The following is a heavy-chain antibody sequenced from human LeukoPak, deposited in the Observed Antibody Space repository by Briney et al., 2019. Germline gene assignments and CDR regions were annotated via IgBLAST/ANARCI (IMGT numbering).Heavy chain of an antibody. J-gene: IGHJ4*02. V-gene: IGHV3-49*03. CDR1: GFTFGDYA. D-gene: IGHD3-22*01. CDR3: TREEYDSSGYYLDY. Sequence: GGSLRLSCTASGFTFGDYAMSGFRQAPGKGLEWVGFIRSKAYGGTTEYAASVKGRFTISRDDSKSIAYLQMNSLKTEDTAVYYCTREEYDSSGYYLDYWGQGTLVTVSS. CDR2: IRSKAYGGTT.